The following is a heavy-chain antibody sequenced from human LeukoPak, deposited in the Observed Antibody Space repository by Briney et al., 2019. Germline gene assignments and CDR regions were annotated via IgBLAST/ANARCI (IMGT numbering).Heavy chain of an antibody. CDR2: ISSGPSTI. Sequence: GGSLRLSCAASGFTFSNYSMNWVRQAPGKGLEWVSDISSGPSTINYADTVKGRFTISRDNAKNSLYLQMSSLRGEDTAVYYRARIGVYSYGYVDYWGQGTLVTVSS. V-gene: IGHV3-48*01. D-gene: IGHD5-18*01. CDR1: GFTFSNYS. J-gene: IGHJ4*02. CDR3: ARIGVYSYGYVDY.